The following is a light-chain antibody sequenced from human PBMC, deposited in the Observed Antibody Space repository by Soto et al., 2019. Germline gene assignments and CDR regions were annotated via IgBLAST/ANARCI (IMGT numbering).Light chain of an antibody. CDR2: EVS. J-gene: IGLJ2*01. CDR3: SSYRGSNTVV. Sequence: QAVLTQPPSASGSPGQSVTISCTGTSSDVGGYNYVSWFQQHPGKAPKVIINEVSVRPSGVPDRFSGSKSGNTASLTISGLQAEDDAHYYCSSYRGSNTVVFGGGTKVTVL. CDR1: SSDVGGYNY. V-gene: IGLV2-8*01.